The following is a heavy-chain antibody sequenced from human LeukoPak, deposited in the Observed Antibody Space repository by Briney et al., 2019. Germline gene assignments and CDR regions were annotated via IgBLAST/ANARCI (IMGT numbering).Heavy chain of an antibody. J-gene: IGHJ4*02. CDR2: INWNGGST. Sequence: GGSLRLSCAAFGFIFDDYGMSWVRQAPGKGLEWVPGINWNGGSTGYADSVKGRFTISRDNSKNTLYLQMNSLRAEDTAIYYCAKEYTGTFSPFPSYFDNWGQGTLVTVSS. D-gene: IGHD1-26*01. CDR3: AKEYTGTFSPFPSYFDN. V-gene: IGHV3-20*04. CDR1: GFIFDDYG.